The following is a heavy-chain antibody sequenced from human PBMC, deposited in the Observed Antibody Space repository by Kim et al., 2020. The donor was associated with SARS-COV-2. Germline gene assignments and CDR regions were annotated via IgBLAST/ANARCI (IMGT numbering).Heavy chain of an antibody. Sequence: PSLKSRVTISVDTSKNQFSLKLSSVTAADTAVYYCARDVSDWGYRRWFDPWGQGTLVTVSS. V-gene: IGHV4-34*01. D-gene: IGHD2-21*02. J-gene: IGHJ5*02. CDR3: ARDVSDWGYRRWFDP.